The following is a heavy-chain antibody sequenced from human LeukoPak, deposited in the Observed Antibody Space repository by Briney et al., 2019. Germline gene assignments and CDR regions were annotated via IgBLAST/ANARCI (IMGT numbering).Heavy chain of an antibody. V-gene: IGHV4-59*01. J-gene: IGHJ3*02. CDR3: ARARIVRYFDWYRAGAFDI. CDR2: IYYSGST. Sequence: SETLSLTCTVSGGSISSYYWSWMRQPPGKGLEWIGYIYYSGSTNYNPSLKSRVTISVDTSKNQFSLKLSSVTAADTAVYYCARARIVRYFDWYRAGAFDIWGQGTMVTVSS. CDR1: GGSISSYY. D-gene: IGHD3-9*01.